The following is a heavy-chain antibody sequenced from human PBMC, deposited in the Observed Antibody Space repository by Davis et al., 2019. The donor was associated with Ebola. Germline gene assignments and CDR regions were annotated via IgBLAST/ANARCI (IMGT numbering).Heavy chain of an antibody. CDR1: AFVISRFD. V-gene: IGHV3-23*01. D-gene: IGHD6-19*01. CDR2: ITSTSGNT. CDR3: AKDTSNVWFDV. J-gene: IGHJ3*01. Sequence: GGSLRLSCAPSAFVISRFDMSWVRQAPGRGLEWVSSITSTSGNTYYADSVKGRFTISRDTSKNTLHLQMNSLRVEDTAIYYCAKDTSNVWFDVWGQGTMVTVSS.